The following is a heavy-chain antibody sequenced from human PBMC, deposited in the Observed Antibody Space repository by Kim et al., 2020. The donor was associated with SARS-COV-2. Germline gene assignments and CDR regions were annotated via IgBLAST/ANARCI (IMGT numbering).Heavy chain of an antibody. CDR3: ARSAYYYDRSGYYYVY. Sequence: SETLSLTCAVYGGSFSGYYWSWIRQPPGKGLEWIGEINHSGSTNYNPSLKSRVTISVDTSKNQFSLKLSSVTAADTAVYYCARSAYYYDRSGYYYVYWG. V-gene: IGHV4-34*01. CDR2: INHSGST. CDR1: GGSFSGYY. J-gene: IGHJ4*01. D-gene: IGHD3-22*01.